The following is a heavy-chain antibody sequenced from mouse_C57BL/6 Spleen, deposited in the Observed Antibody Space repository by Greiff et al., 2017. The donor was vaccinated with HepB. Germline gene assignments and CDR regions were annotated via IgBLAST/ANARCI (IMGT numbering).Heavy chain of an antibody. CDR2: ISDGGSYT. D-gene: IGHD2-4*01. V-gene: IGHV5-4*01. J-gene: IGHJ3*01. Sequence: DVHLVESGGGLVKPGGSLKLSCAASGFTFSSYAMSWVRQTPEKRLEWVATISDGGSYTYYPDNVKGRFTISRDNAKNNLYLQMSHLKSEDTAMYYCARADLYYDYGGGFAYWGQGTLVTVSA. CDR1: GFTFSSYA. CDR3: ARADLYYDYGGGFAY.